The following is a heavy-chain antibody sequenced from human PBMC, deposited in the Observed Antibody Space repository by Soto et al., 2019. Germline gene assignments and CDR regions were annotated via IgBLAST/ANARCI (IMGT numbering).Heavy chain of an antibody. V-gene: IGHV4-31*03. CDR3: ARGLGYETLY. Sequence: SETLSLTCSVSGGSITTNGHYWTWIRQHPGQGLEWIAYIYYTGNSYLNPPLKSRVTVSVDTSKNQFSLKLDSLTAADTAVYYCARGLGYETLYWGQGILVTVSS. D-gene: IGHD3-3*01. CDR1: GGSITTNGHY. J-gene: IGHJ4*02. CDR2: IYYTGNS.